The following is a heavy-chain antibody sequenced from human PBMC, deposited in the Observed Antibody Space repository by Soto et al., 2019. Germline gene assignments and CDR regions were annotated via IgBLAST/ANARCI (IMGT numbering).Heavy chain of an antibody. Sequence: QVQLVQSGGEVKKPGASVKVSCKASGYTFTNYGINWVRQAPGQGPEWMGWISGYNGDTKYSQIFQGRVTMTTDTSTSTAYMELRSLRSDDTAAYYCARGGSSWCAEYYQHWGQGTLVIVSS. CDR2: ISGYNGDT. V-gene: IGHV1-18*04. J-gene: IGHJ1*01. CDR1: GYTFTNYG. D-gene: IGHD6-13*01. CDR3: ARGGSSWCAEYYQH.